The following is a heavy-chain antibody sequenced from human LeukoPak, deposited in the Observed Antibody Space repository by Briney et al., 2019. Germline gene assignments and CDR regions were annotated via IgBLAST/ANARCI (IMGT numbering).Heavy chain of an antibody. CDR2: IIPIYNPV. Sequence: ASVKVSCKASGYTFTSYGISWVRQAPGQGLEWVGRIIPIYNPVDYTQRFQGRVTITADESTNTVYLELSSLRYDDTAVYYCAREPLGCGGDCHFDYWGQGTLVTVYS. CDR3: AREPLGCGGDCHFDY. J-gene: IGHJ4*02. V-gene: IGHV1-69*13. D-gene: IGHD2-21*02. CDR1: GYTFTSYG.